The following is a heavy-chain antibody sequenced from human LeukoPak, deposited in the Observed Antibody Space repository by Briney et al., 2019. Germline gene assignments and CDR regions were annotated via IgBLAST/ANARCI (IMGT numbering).Heavy chain of an antibody. CDR2: IYTSGST. J-gene: IGHJ4*02. CDR3: ARASRTSFDY. CDR1: GGSISSGSYY. D-gene: IGHD2-2*01. V-gene: IGHV4-61*02. Sequence: SQTLSLTCTVSGGSISSGSYYWSWIRQPAGKGLEWIGRIYTSGSTNYNPSLKSRVTISVDTSKNQFSLKLSSVTAADTAVYYCARASRTSFDYWGQGTLVTVPS.